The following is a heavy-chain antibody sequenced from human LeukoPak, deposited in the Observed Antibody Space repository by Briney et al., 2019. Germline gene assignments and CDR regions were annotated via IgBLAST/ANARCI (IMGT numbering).Heavy chain of an antibody. CDR1: EFSFSSYN. CDR2: ISTTSSYI. Sequence: KAGGSLRLSCAASEFSFSSYNMNWVRQAPGKGLEWVSSISTTSSYIYYADSVKGRFTISRDNAKNSLYLQMNSLRAEDTAVYYCAGREEDGYWGQGTLVTVSS. V-gene: IGHV3-21*01. J-gene: IGHJ4*02. CDR3: AGREEDGY.